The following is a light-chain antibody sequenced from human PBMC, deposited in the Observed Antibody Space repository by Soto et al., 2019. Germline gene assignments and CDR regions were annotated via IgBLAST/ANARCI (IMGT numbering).Light chain of an antibody. CDR2: GAS. CDR1: WSVSSCC. V-gene: IGKV3-20*01. Sequence: ELVATQSPGTLAMSQGERSTLSCRSIWSVSSCCVAQFQPKTRQAPRLLSYGASGGATGIPDRFKGSGYGTDFLLNISRLEPEGFSVYYFQQYVCSAWTFGQGTKVDIK. J-gene: IGKJ1*01. CDR3: QQYVCSAWT.